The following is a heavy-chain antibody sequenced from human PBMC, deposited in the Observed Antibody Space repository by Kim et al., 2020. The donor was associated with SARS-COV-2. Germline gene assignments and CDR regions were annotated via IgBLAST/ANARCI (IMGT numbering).Heavy chain of an antibody. CDR2: IIPIFGTA. CDR3: ARDYGSGSYVSFGYGMDV. J-gene: IGHJ6*02. CDR1: VGTFSSYA. Sequence: SVKVSCKASVGTFSSYAISWVRQAPGQGLEWMGGIIPIFGTANYAQKFQGRVTITADESTSTAYMELSSLRSEDTAVYYCARDYGSGSYVSFGYGMDVWGQGTTVTVSS. V-gene: IGHV1-69*13. D-gene: IGHD3-10*01.